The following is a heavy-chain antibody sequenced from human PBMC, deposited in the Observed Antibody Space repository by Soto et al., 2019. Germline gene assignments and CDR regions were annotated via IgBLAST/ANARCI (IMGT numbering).Heavy chain of an antibody. Sequence: ASVKVSCKASGYTFTSYAMHWVRQAPGQRLEWLGWINAGNGNTKYSQKFQGRVTIARDTSASTTYMELSSLTSEDTALYYCARVGPYYYYGMDVWGQGTTVTVSS. V-gene: IGHV1-3*01. J-gene: IGHJ6*02. CDR2: INAGNGNT. CDR3: ARVGPYYYYGMDV. CDR1: GYTFTSYA.